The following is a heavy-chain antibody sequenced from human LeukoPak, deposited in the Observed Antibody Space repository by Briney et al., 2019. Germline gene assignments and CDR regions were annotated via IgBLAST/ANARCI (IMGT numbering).Heavy chain of an antibody. CDR2: NHYSGTT. CDR3: ARNGAWFGELPQFDP. J-gene: IGHJ5*02. D-gene: IGHD3-10*01. CDR1: GLRFSRGG. V-gene: IGHV4-59*08. Sequence: GSLRLSCKASGLRFSRGGMHWIRQPPGKGLEWIGYNHYSGTTNYNPSLKSRVTISIDTSKNQFSLKLSSVTAADTAVYYCARNGAWFGELPQFDPWGQGTLVTVSS.